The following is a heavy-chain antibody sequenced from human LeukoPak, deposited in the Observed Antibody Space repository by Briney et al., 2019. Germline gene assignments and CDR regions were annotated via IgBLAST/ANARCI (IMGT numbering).Heavy chain of an antibody. CDR3: ARHADSGFGELAFDY. J-gene: IGHJ4*02. Sequence: PSETLSLTCTVSGGSISSGTYYWGWIRQPPGKGLEWIGSIYYRRSTYYNPSLESRVTISVDTSKNQFSLELTSVTAADTAVYYCARHADSGFGELAFDYWGQGTLVTVSS. CDR2: IYYRRST. V-gene: IGHV4-39*01. D-gene: IGHD3-10*01. CDR1: GGSISSGTYY.